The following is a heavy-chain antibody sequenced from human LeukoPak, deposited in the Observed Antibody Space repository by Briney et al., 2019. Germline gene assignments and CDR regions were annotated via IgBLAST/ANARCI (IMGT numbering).Heavy chain of an antibody. CDR3: AKDFGVTGAEIFDY. CDR1: GFTFSAHA. J-gene: IGHJ4*02. V-gene: IGHV3-23*01. CDR2: VSIGGTGT. Sequence: PGGSPRLPGAASGFTFSAHAMSWVRQAPGKGLEWVSTVSIGGTGTYYTDSVQGRFTISRDNSKNMVFLQMNSLRVDDTAIYYCAKDFGVTGAEIFDYWGQGTLVTVSS. D-gene: IGHD2-8*01.